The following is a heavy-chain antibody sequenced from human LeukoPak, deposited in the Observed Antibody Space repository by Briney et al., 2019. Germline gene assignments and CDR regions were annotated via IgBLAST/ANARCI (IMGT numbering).Heavy chain of an antibody. CDR2: IFHTGNT. Sequence: SETLSLTCSVSGGSINSGDYYWSWIRQPPGKGLEWIGYIFHTGNTYYNPSLKGRVSMSVDRSKNQFSLTLISVTAADTAVYYCARAYCSGTSCYLGSDYYYMDVWGKGTTVTVSS. CDR3: ARAYCSGTSCYLGSDYYYMDV. V-gene: IGHV4-30-2*01. J-gene: IGHJ6*03. CDR1: GGSINSGDYY. D-gene: IGHD2-2*01.